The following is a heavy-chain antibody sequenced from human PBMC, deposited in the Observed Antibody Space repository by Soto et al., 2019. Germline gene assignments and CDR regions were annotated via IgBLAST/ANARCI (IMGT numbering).Heavy chain of an antibody. CDR2: ICWDDDR. V-gene: IGHV2-5*02. D-gene: IGHD3-22*01. J-gene: IGHJ6*02. CDR1: GFSLSSWGVG. CDR3: APSYVSSGYPCPPNGLDA. Sequence: QITLKESGPTLVKPTPTLTLTCTFSGFSLSSWGVGVTWIRQPPGKALEWLALICWDDDRRYSPSPESRRTTAKDTTKNQVVLTMTHMHPVDTATYYCAPSYVSSGYPCPPNGLDAWGQGTTVTVSS.